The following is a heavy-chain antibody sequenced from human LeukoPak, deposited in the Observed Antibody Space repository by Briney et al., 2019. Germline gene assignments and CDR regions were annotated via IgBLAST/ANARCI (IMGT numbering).Heavy chain of an antibody. D-gene: IGHD3-22*01. J-gene: IGHJ4*02. CDR1: GGSFSGYY. Sequence: PSETLSLTCAVYGGSFSGYYWSWIRQPPGKGLEWIGEINHSGSTNYNPSLKSRVTISVDTSKNQFSLKLSSVTAADTAVYYCARFIGSDTYYYDSSGYDYWGQGTLVTVSS. CDR2: INHSGST. CDR3: ARFIGSDTYYYDSSGYDY. V-gene: IGHV4-34*01.